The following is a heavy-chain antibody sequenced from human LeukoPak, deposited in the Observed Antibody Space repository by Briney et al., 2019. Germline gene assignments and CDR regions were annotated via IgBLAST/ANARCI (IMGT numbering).Heavy chain of an antibody. CDR1: GFTFGDYA. CDR2: IRSKAYGGTT. Sequence: GGSLRLSCTASGFTFGDYAMSWVRQAPGKGLEWVGFIRSKAYGGTTEYAASVKGRFTISRDDSKSIAYLQMNRLKTEDTAVYYCTRDSGEQQLVSRFYFDYWGQGTLVTVSS. V-gene: IGHV3-49*04. J-gene: IGHJ4*02. D-gene: IGHD6-13*01. CDR3: TRDSGEQQLVSRFYFDY.